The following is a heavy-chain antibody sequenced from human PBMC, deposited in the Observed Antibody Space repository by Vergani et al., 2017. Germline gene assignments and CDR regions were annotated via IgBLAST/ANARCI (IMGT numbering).Heavy chain of an antibody. D-gene: IGHD6-19*01. Sequence: EVQLLESGGGLVQPGGSLRLSCAASGFTFSSYAMSWVRQAPGKGLEWVSAISGSGGSTYYADSVKGRFTISRDNSKNTLYLQMNSLIAEDTAVYYCAAWVAGTDAFDIWGQGTMVTVSS. CDR1: GFTFSSYA. V-gene: IGHV3-23*01. CDR3: AAWVAGTDAFDI. CDR2: ISGSGGST. J-gene: IGHJ3*02.